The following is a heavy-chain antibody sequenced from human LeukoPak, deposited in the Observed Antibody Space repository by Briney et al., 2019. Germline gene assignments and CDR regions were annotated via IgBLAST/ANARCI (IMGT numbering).Heavy chain of an antibody. J-gene: IGHJ3*02. Sequence: ASVKVSCKASGGTFISYAISWVRQAPGQGLEWMGGIIPIFGTANYAQKFQGRVTITADKSTSTAYMELSSLRSEDTAVYYCARTSGSYYNAFDIWGQGTMVTVSS. CDR3: ARTSGSYYNAFDI. CDR1: GGTFISYA. V-gene: IGHV1-69*06. D-gene: IGHD1-26*01. CDR2: IIPIFGTA.